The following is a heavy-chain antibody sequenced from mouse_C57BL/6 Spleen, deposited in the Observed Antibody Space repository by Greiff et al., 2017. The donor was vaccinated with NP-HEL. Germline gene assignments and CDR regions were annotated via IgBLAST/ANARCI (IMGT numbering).Heavy chain of an antibody. CDR3: ARGEFITTA. J-gene: IGHJ2*01. CDR2: ISYDGSN. Sequence: EVKLVESGPGLVKPSQSLSLPFSFPFSSIPLFSYFHFLLPFPGNKLEWMGYISYDGSNNYNPSLKNRISITRDTSKNQFFLKLNSVTTEDTATYYCARGEFITTAWGQGTTLTVSS. V-gene: IGHV3-6*01. D-gene: IGHD1-1*01. CDR1: FSSIPLFSY.